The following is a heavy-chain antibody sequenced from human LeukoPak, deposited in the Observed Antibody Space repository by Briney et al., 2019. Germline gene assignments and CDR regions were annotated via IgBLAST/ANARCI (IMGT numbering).Heavy chain of an antibody. D-gene: IGHD6-6*01. Sequence: SQTLSLTCTVSGGSINSGTYYWSWIRQPAGKGLEWIGRMYTSGSTNYNPSLESRVTISVDTSKNHFSLKLSSVTAADTAVYYCARGEKGSSSGSINYWGQGTLVTVSS. CDR2: MYTSGST. J-gene: IGHJ4*02. CDR3: ARGEKGSSSGSINY. V-gene: IGHV4-61*02. CDR1: GGSINSGTYY.